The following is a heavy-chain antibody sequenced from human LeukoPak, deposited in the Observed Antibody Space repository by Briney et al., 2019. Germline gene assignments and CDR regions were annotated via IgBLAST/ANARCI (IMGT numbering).Heavy chain of an antibody. D-gene: IGHD2-2*01. V-gene: IGHV1-69*05. J-gene: IGHJ3*02. Sequence: SLKVSCKESGGTFSSYAISWVRQAPGQRLEWMGGIIPIFGTANYAQKFQGRVTITTDESTSTAYMELSSLRSEDTAVYYCARLYLEVVPAAIPEAFDIWGQGTMVTVSS. CDR3: ARLYLEVVPAAIPEAFDI. CDR1: GGTFSSYA. CDR2: IIPIFGTA.